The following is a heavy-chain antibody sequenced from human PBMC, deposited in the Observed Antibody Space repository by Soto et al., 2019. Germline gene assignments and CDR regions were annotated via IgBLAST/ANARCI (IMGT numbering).Heavy chain of an antibody. D-gene: IGHD3-9*01. J-gene: IGHJ4*02. CDR1: GYTFTSSG. CDR2: ISAYNGNT. V-gene: IGHV1-18*01. CDR3: ARYYGGVNFDWLFASSYYFDY. Sequence: ASVKVSCKTSGYTFTSSGISCVRQAPGQGLEWMGCISAYNGNTNYAQKNQGRVTMTTATSTSTAYMELRSLRSDDTAVYYCARYYGGVNFDWLFASSYYFDYWGQGTLVTVSS.